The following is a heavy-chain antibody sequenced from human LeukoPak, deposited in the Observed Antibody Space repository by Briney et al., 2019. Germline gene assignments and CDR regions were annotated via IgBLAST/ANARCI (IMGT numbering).Heavy chain of an antibody. Sequence: PSGTLSLTCAVSGGSISSSNWWSWVRQPPGKGLEWIGEIYHSGSTNYNPSLKSRVTISVDKSKNQFSLKLSSVTAADTAVYYCARDLVDFWSGYNWFDPWGQGTLVTVSS. CDR2: IYHSGST. CDR3: ARDLVDFWSGYNWFDP. D-gene: IGHD3-3*01. CDR1: GGSISSSNW. J-gene: IGHJ5*02. V-gene: IGHV4-4*02.